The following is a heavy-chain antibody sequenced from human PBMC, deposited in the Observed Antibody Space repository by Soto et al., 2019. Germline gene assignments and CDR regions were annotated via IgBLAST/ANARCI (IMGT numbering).Heavy chain of an antibody. CDR2: INHSGST. Sequence: TISVTCAVWGGSISGCYWSRIRQPPGKGLEWIGEINHSGSTNYNPSLKSRVTISVDTSKNQFSLKLSSVTAADTAVYYCARRYYGDSRKFDYWGQGTLVTVSS. CDR3: ARRYYGDSRKFDY. J-gene: IGHJ4*02. CDR1: GGSISGCY. D-gene: IGHD4-17*01. V-gene: IGHV4-34*01.